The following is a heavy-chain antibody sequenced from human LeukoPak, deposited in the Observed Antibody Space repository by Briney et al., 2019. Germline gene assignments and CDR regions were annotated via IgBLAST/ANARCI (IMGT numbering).Heavy chain of an antibody. J-gene: IGHJ2*01. Sequence: PGGSLRLSCAASGFTFSTYSMNWVRQAPGKGLEWVVNIRQEGSEKHYVDSVRGRFTISRDNGKNSLYLQLNSLRDEDTAVYYCARGGRFCSGGDCYGWYFDLWGRGTLVTVSS. D-gene: IGHD2-21*02. V-gene: IGHV3-7*01. CDR1: GFTFSTYS. CDR3: ARGGRFCSGGDCYGWYFDL. CDR2: IRQEGSEK.